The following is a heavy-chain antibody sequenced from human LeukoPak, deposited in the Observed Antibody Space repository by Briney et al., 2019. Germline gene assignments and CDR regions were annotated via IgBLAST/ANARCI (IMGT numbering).Heavy chain of an antibody. CDR3: ASEVAGTLLGFDP. V-gene: IGHV1-69*13. J-gene: IGHJ5*02. CDR1: GGTFSSYA. Sequence: SVKVSCKASGGTFSSYAISWVRQAPGQGLEWMGGIIPIFGTANYAQKFQGRVTITADESTSTAYMELSSLRSEDTAVYYCASEVAGTLLGFDPWGQGTLVTVSS. CDR2: IIPIFGTA. D-gene: IGHD6-19*01.